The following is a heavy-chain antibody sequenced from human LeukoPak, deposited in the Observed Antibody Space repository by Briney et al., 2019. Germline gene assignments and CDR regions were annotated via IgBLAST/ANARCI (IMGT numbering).Heavy chain of an antibody. Sequence: RASVKVSCKASGYTFTSFDINWVRQATGQGLQWMGWMNPNSDNTAYAQKFQGRVSMTWNTSISTAYMELSSLRSDDTAVYYCARCQTKYSSGWYFGSDYWGQGTLVTVSS. J-gene: IGHJ4*02. V-gene: IGHV1-8*01. CDR1: GYTFTSFD. CDR3: ARCQTKYSSGWYFGSDY. D-gene: IGHD6-19*01. CDR2: MNPNSDNT.